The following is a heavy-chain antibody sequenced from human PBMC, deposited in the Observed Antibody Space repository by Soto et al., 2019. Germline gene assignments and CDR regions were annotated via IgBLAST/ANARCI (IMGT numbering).Heavy chain of an antibody. Sequence: PGGSLRLSCAASGFTFSSYAMSWVRQAPGKGLEWVAAIGGGGGNKYYADSVKGRFTISRDNSKNTLYLQMNSLRAEDTAVYYCARTPRAAAGTFSDYWGQGTLVTVSS. V-gene: IGHV3-23*01. CDR1: GFTFSSYA. J-gene: IGHJ4*02. CDR3: ARTPRAAAGTFSDY. CDR2: IGGGGGNK. D-gene: IGHD6-13*01.